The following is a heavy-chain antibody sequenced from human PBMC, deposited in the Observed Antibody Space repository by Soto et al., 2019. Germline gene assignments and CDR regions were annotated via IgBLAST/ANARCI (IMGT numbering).Heavy chain of an antibody. D-gene: IGHD2-15*01. J-gene: IGHJ5*02. CDR2: IIPIFGTA. V-gene: IGHV1-69*13. Sequence: SANVSCKAPGGTFSSYVIRWVRQAPGHGLEWMGGIIPIFGTANYAQKFQGRVTTTADESTSTAYMELSSLRFEDTAVYYCARGGCSGSNCYSGWFDPWGQGTLVTVSS. CDR1: GGTFSSYV. CDR3: ARGGCSGSNCYSGWFDP.